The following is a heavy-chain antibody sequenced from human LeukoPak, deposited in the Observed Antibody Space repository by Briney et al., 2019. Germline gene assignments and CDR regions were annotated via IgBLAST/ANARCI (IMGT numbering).Heavy chain of an antibody. J-gene: IGHJ4*02. D-gene: IGHD6-19*01. CDR3: AKYTTSSGWFLDY. Sequence: GGSLRLSCAASGFTFSSYAMSWVRQAPGKGLEWVSAISGSAISTSYADSVKGRFTISRDTSKKTLYLQMNSLRAEDTAVYYCAKYTTSSGWFLDYWGQGTLVTVSS. V-gene: IGHV3-23*01. CDR2: ISGSAIST. CDR1: GFTFSSYA.